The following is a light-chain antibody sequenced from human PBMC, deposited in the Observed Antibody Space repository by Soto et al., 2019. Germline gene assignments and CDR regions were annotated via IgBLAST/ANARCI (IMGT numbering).Light chain of an antibody. V-gene: IGLV2-8*01. CDR3: ASYAGGNKV. CDR1: SSDVGAYNY. Sequence: QSALTQPPSASGSPGQSVTISCTGTSSDVGAYNYVSWYQQHPGKAPKLMIYEVTKRPSGVPDRFSGSKSGNTASLTVSGLLPEDEADYYCASYAGGNKVFGTGTKVTVL. J-gene: IGLJ1*01. CDR2: EVT.